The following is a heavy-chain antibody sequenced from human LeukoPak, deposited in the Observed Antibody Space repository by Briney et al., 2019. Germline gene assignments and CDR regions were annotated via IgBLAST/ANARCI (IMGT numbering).Heavy chain of an antibody. D-gene: IGHD5-18*01. CDR2: INPSGGST. J-gene: IGHJ4*02. V-gene: IGHV1-46*03. Sequence: ASVKVSCKASGYTFTSYYMHWVRQAPGQGLEWMGIINPSGGSTSYAQKFQGRVTITRDTSASTAYMELSSLRSEDTAVYYCARGYSYGYVDYWGQGTLVTVSS. CDR3: ARGYSYGYVDY. CDR1: GYTFTSYY.